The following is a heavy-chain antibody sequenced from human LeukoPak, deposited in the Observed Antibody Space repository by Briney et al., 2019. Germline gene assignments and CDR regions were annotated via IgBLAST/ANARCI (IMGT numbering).Heavy chain of an antibody. CDR2: INQEGSEK. V-gene: IGHV3-7*03. CDR3: ARITLSISYLT. CDR1: GFTFSSYW. D-gene: IGHD2-21*01. Sequence: PGGSLRLSCAASGFTFSSYWMSWVRQAPGKGLEWVASINQEGSEKYHVDSVKGRFTISRDNAKNSLCLQMNTLRVEDTAVYFCARITLSISYLTWGRGTLVTVSS. J-gene: IGHJ5*02.